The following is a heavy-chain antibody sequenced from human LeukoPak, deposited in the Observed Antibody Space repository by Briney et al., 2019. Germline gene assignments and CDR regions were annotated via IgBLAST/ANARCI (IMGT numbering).Heavy chain of an antibody. CDR2: VDPEDGET. J-gene: IGHJ3*02. Sequence: ASVKISCKVSGYTFTDYYMHWVQQAPGKGLEWMGLVDPEDGETIYAEKFQGRVTITADTSTDTAYMEPSSLRSEDTAVYYCATLVGVSAFDIWGQGTMVTVSS. V-gene: IGHV1-69-2*01. CDR3: ATLVGVSAFDI. CDR1: GYTFTDYY. D-gene: IGHD2-15*01.